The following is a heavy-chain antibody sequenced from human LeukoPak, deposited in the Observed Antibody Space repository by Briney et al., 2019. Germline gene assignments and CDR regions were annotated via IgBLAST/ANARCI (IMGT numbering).Heavy chain of an antibody. D-gene: IGHD6-19*01. CDR1: GYSISSGYY. Sequence: SETLSLTCAVSGYSISSGYYWGWIRQPPGKGLEWIGSIYHNGSTYYNPSLRSRVTISVDTSKNQFSLKLSSVTAADTAVYYCARGYTSGWCPVFADYWGQGTLVTVSS. CDR3: ARGYTSGWCPVFADY. V-gene: IGHV4-38-2*01. J-gene: IGHJ4*02. CDR2: IYHNGST.